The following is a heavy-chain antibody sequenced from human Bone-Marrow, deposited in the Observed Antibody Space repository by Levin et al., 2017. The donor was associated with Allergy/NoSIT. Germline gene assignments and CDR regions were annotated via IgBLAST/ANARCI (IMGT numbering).Heavy chain of an antibody. J-gene: IGHJ4*02. CDR3: AKMYGYSSGYGTFDY. D-gene: IGHD5-18*01. CDR1: GFIFRTYG. V-gene: IGHV3-30*18. CDR2: ISHDGNNQ. Sequence: GGSLRLSCTASGFIFRTYGMHWVRQAPGKGLEWVAVISHDGNNQYYGDSVKGRFTISRDNSKNTVYLEMTNLRIDDTAVYYCAKMYGYSSGYGTFDYWGQGTLVTVPS.